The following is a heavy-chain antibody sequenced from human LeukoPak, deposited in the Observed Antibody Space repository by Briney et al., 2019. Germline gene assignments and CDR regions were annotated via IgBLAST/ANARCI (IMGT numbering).Heavy chain of an antibody. CDR3: ARRRGFMVQGVINLDY. Sequence: ASVEVSCKASGYTFTSYDINWVRQATGQGLEWMGWMNPNSGNTGYAQKFQGRVTMTRNTSISTAYMELSSLRSEDTAVYYCARRRGFMVQGVINLDYWGQGTLVTVSS. J-gene: IGHJ4*02. CDR2: MNPNSGNT. CDR1: GYTFTSYD. D-gene: IGHD3-10*01. V-gene: IGHV1-8*01.